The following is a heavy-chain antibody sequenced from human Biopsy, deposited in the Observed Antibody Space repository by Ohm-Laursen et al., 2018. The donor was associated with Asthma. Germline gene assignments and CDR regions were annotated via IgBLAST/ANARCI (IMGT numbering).Heavy chain of an antibody. V-gene: IGHV1-69*13. CDR2: INSVFGTT. CDR3: ARKAGSCISRTCYSLDF. D-gene: IGHD2-2*01. Sequence: SVKVSCNSLGGTFNTYVIGWVRQAPGQGLEWMGGINSVFGTTTYPQRFQDRVTITADDSTSTVYMELSSLRSEDTAVYYCARKAGSCISRTCYSLDFWGQGTLVTVSS. J-gene: IGHJ4*02. CDR1: GGTFNTYV.